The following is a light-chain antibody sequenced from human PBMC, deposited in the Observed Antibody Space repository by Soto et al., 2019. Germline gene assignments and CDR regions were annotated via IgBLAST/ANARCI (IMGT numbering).Light chain of an antibody. CDR2: EVS. CDR1: SSDVGAYNY. V-gene: IGLV2-14*01. CDR3: SSYTAGGTI. Sequence: QSALTQPASVSGSPGQSITISCTGTSSDVGAYNYVSWYQQHPDRAPKLMIFEVSNRPSGVSNRFSGSKSGNTASLTISGLQAEDEADYYCSSYTAGGTIFGTGTKLTVL. J-gene: IGLJ1*01.